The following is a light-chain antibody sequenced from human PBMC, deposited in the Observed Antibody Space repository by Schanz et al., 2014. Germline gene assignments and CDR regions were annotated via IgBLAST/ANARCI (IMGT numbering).Light chain of an antibody. V-gene: IGKV1-39*01. Sequence: DIQMSQSPPSLSASVGDRVTITCRASQRISTYLNWYQQRPGRTPKLLMFFVSNLESGVPSRFSGSGSGTDFTLTISRLEPEDFATYYCQQYDTGNTFGQGTKLEIK. CDR2: FVS. CDR1: QRISTY. CDR3: QQYDTGNT. J-gene: IGKJ2*01.